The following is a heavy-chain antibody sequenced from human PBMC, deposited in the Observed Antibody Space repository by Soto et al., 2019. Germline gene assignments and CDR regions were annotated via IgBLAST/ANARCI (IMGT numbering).Heavy chain of an antibody. J-gene: IGHJ4*02. CDR2: IYSGGST. Sequence: GGSLRLSCAASGFTVSSNYMSWVRQAPGKGLEWVSVIYSGGSTYYADSVKGRFTISRDNSKNTLYLQMNSLRAEGTAVYYCARVDGGGTAMATGYYFDYWGQGTLVTVSS. D-gene: IGHD5-18*01. V-gene: IGHV3-66*01. CDR1: GFTVSSNY. CDR3: ARVDGGGTAMATGYYFDY.